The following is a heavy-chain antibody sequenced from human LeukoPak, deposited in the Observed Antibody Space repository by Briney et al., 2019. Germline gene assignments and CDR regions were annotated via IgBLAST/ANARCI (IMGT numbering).Heavy chain of an antibody. J-gene: IGHJ4*02. CDR2: ISGSGGAT. CDR1: GFTFSTYS. V-gene: IGHV3-23*01. CDR3: ARGGVDYYGSGTYYLMYYFDY. D-gene: IGHD3-10*01. Sequence: PGGSLRLSCVAPGFTFSTYSMNWVRQAPGKGLEWVSGISGSGGATYYADSVKGRFTISRDDPHNTLYLQMNSLRAEDTAVYFCARGGVDYYGSGTYYLMYYFDYWGQGALVTVSS.